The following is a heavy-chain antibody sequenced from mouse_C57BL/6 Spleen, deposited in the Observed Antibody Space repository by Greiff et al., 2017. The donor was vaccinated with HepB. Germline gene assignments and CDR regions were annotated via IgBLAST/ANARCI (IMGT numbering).Heavy chain of an antibody. J-gene: IGHJ2*01. CDR1: GYTFTSYW. CDR2: IDPSDSET. Sequence: QVQLQQPGAELGRPGSSVKLSCKASGYTFTSYWMHWVKQRPIQGLEWIGNIDPSDSETHYNQKFKDKATLTVDKSSSTAYMQLSSLTSEDSSVYYCARSGYYGSSPGYFDYWGQGATLTVSS. D-gene: IGHD1-1*01. V-gene: IGHV1-52*01. CDR3: ARSGYYGSSPGYFDY.